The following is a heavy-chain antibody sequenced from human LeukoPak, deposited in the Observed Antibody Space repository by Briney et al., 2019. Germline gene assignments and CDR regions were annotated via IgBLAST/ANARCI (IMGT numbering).Heavy chain of an antibody. J-gene: IGHJ5*02. D-gene: IGHD3-10*01. CDR3: ARGGYYGSGNDFRFDP. CDR2: IHYTGST. CDR1: GGSISSYY. Sequence: SETLSLTCTVSGGSISSYYWSWIRQSPGKGLECIGYIHYTGSTNYNPSLKSRVTISVETSKNQFSLKLKSVTAADTAVCYCARGGYYGSGNDFRFDPWGQGTLVTVSS. V-gene: IGHV4-59*01.